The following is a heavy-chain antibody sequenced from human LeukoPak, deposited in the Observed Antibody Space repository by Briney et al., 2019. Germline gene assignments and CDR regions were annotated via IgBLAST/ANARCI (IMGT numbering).Heavy chain of an antibody. CDR3: AKVTGYGDFY. J-gene: IGHJ4*02. CDR1: GFTFSSYG. V-gene: IGHV3-30*18. Sequence: GGSLRLSCAASGFTFSSYGMHWVRQAPGKGLEWVAVISYDGSNKYYADSVKGRFTISRDNSKNTLYLQMNSLRAEDTAVYYCAKVTGYGDFYWGQGTLVTVSS. D-gene: IGHD4-17*01. CDR2: ISYDGSNK.